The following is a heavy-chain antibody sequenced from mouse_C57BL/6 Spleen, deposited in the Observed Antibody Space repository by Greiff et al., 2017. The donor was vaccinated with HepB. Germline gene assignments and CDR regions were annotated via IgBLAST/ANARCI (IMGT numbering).Heavy chain of an antibody. CDR2: INPSSGYT. CDR3: ARWPHYYGSRAMDY. CDR1: GYTFTSYW. J-gene: IGHJ4*01. V-gene: IGHV1-7*01. Sequence: QVQLQQSGAELAKPGASVKLSCKASGYTFTSYWMHWVKQRPGQGLEWIGYINPSSGYTKYNQKFKDKATLTPDKSSSTAYMQLSSLTYEDSAVYYCARWPHYYGSRAMDYWGQGTSVTVSS. D-gene: IGHD1-1*01.